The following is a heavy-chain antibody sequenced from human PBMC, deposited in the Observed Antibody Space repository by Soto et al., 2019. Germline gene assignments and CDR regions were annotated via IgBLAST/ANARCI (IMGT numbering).Heavy chain of an antibody. CDR1: GGSISSGGYY. D-gene: IGHD1-1*01. J-gene: IGHJ4*02. CDR3: ARTVLEEEYYFDY. V-gene: IGHV4-31*02. CDR2: IYYSGST. Sequence: SETLSLTCTVSGGSISSGGYYWSWIRQHPGNGLEWIGYIYYSGSTYYNPSLKSRVTISVDTSKNQFSLKLSSVTAADTAVYYCARTVLEEEYYFDYWGQGTLVTVSS.